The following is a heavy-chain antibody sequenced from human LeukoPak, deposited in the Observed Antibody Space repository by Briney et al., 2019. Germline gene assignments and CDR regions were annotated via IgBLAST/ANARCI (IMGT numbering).Heavy chain of an antibody. CDR2: MNPNSGNT. Sequence: ASVKVSCKASGYTFTSYDINWVRQATGQGLEWMGWMNPNSGNTGYAQRFQGRVTITRNTSISTAYMELSSLRSEDTAVYYCARGLGLAARGVWAYWGRGPLVTASS. D-gene: IGHD6-6*01. CDR1: GYTFTSYD. V-gene: IGHV1-8*01. CDR3: ARGLGLAARGVWAY. J-gene: IGHJ4*02.